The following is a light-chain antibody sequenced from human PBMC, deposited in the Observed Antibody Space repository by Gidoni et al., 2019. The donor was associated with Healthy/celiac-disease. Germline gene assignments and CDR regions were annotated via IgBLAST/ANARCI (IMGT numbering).Light chain of an antibody. Sequence: DIQMTQSPSSLSASVCDRVTITCQASQDISNYLNWYQQKPGKAPKLLIYDASNLETGVPSRFSGSGSGTDFTFTISSLQPEDIATYYCQQYDNLPPFTFXPXTKVDIK. CDR1: QDISNY. V-gene: IGKV1-33*01. J-gene: IGKJ3*01. CDR3: QQYDNLPPFT. CDR2: DAS.